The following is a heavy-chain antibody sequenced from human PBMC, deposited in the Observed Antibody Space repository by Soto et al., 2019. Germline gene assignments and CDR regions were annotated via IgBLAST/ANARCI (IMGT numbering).Heavy chain of an antibody. D-gene: IGHD3-10*01. CDR1: GGSISSYY. Sequence: PSETLSLTCAVSGGSISSYYWSWIRQPPGKGLEWIGYIYYSGSTNYNPSLKSRVTISVDTSKNQFSLKLSSVTAADTAVYYCARYYGGYSDSWDQGTLVTVSS. V-gene: IGHV4-59*08. CDR2: IYYSGST. CDR3: ARYYGGYSDS. J-gene: IGHJ4*02.